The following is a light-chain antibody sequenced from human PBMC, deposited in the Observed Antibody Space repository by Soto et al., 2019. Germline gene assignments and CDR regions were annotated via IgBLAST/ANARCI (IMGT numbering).Light chain of an antibody. J-gene: IGKJ5*01. CDR2: DAS. V-gene: IGKV3D-20*02. Sequence: EIVFTQSPATLSFSPGGRATFSWGASQSVRSSYLAWYQQKPGLAPRLLIYDASSRPTDIPARFSGSGSGTDFTLTISSLEPEDFALYYCQQRSNWPITFGQGTRLENK. CDR1: QSVRSSY. CDR3: QQRSNWPIT.